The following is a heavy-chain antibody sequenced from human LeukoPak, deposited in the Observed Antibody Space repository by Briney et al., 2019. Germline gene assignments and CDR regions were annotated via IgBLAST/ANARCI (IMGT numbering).Heavy chain of an antibody. Sequence: QAGGSLRLSYAASGFIFSGHSMNWVRQAPGKGLDWVAYISRSSDTIYYADSVKGRFTISRDDAKNSLYLQMNSLRAEDTAVYYCARLQGALVVEPAGMGKKEIKYYYHMDAWGKGTTVTVSS. V-gene: IGHV3-48*01. J-gene: IGHJ6*03. CDR3: ARLQGALVVEPAGMGKKEIKYYYHMDA. D-gene: IGHD2-2*01. CDR1: GFIFSGHS. CDR2: ISRSSDTI.